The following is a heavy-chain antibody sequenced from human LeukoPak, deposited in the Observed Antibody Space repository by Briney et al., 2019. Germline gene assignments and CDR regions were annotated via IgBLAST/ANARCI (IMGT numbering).Heavy chain of an antibody. CDR1: GDSISSGSYY. CDR3: ARGLFLSGYLDAFDL. J-gene: IGHJ3*01. D-gene: IGHD3-22*01. V-gene: IGHV4-61*02. CDR2: IYSSGRT. Sequence: SQTLSLTCTVSGDSISSGSYYWSWIRQPAGEGLEWIGRIYSSGRTHYSPSLKSRVAISVDTSKNRFSLRLSSVTAADTAVYYCARGLFLSGYLDAFDLWGQGTVVTVSS.